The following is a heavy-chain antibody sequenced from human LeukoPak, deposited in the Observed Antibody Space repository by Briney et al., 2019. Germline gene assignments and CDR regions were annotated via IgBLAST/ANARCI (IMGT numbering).Heavy chain of an antibody. CDR3: ARVPSIAKPHDY. J-gene: IGHJ4*02. CDR1: GFTFSDYY. D-gene: IGHD6-13*01. Sequence: PGGSLRLSCAASGFTFSDYYMTWIRQAPGKGMEWVSYISNSGSSMFYADSVKGRFTISRDNARNSLYLQMNSLRAEDTAVYYCARVPSIAKPHDYWGQGTLVTVSS. V-gene: IGHV3-11*04. CDR2: ISNSGSSM.